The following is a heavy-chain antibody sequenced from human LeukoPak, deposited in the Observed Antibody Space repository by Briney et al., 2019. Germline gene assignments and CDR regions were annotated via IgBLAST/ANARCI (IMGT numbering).Heavy chain of an antibody. CDR3: ARDLGRLVGAASYFDL. Sequence: SETLSLTCTVSGGSISSSSYYWGWLRQPPGKGLEWIGSIYYSGSTYYNPSLKSRVTISVDTSKNQFSLKLSSVTAADTAVYYCARDLGRLVGAASYFDLWGRGTLVTVSS. D-gene: IGHD1-26*01. CDR1: GGSISSSSYY. V-gene: IGHV4-39*07. CDR2: IYYSGST. J-gene: IGHJ2*01.